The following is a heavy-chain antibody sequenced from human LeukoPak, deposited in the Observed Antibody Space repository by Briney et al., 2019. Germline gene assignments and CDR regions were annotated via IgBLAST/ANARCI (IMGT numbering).Heavy chain of an antibody. Sequence: GESLKISXKGSGYSFTTYWIGWVRQMPGKGLEWMGIIYPDDSDTIYSPSFQGHVTISADKSINTAYLQWSSLKASDTAMYYCARPMSARYFDYWGQGTLVTVSS. CDR2: IYPDDSDT. J-gene: IGHJ4*02. V-gene: IGHV5-51*01. D-gene: IGHD6-6*01. CDR3: ARPMSARYFDY. CDR1: GYSFTTYW.